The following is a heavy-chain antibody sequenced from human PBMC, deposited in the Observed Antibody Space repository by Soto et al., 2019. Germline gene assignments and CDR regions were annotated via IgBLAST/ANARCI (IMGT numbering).Heavy chain of an antibody. CDR2: IRSKANSYAT. Sequence: EVQLVESGGGLVQPGGSLKLSCAASGFTFSGSAMHWVRQASGKGLEWVGRIRSKANSYATAYAASVKGRFTISRDDSKNTAYLQMNSLKTEDTAVYYCTIAFEPKKIFGVVQDWGQGTLVTVSS. CDR1: GFTFSGSA. J-gene: IGHJ1*01. D-gene: IGHD3-3*01. V-gene: IGHV3-73*02. CDR3: TIAFEPKKIFGVVQD.